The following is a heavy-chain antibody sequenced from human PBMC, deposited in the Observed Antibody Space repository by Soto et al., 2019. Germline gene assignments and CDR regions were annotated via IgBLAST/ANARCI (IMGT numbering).Heavy chain of an antibody. V-gene: IGHV1-18*01. CDR3: ARNYGDYSEDY. Sequence: QVQLVQSGAEVKKPGASVRVSCKASGYMFTNFGISWVRQAPGQGLEWMGWINPDNGNTKYAQNLQGTVTMPTDTPTTPAYMELRALRSDDTAFYYCARNYGDYSEDYWGQGTLVTVSS. CDR2: INPDNGNT. D-gene: IGHD4-17*01. J-gene: IGHJ4*02. CDR1: GYMFTNFG.